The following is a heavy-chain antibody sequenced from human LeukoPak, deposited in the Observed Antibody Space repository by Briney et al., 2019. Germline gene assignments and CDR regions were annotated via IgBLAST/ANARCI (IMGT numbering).Heavy chain of an antibody. V-gene: IGHV1-18*01. CDR2: INMYNGNT. CDR1: GHTFTSYA. J-gene: IGHJ4*02. CDR3: ARVVGNYVWGSYRPEGCFDS. Sequence: VASVKVSCKASGHTFTSYAISWVRQAPGQGPEWMGWINMYNGNTNYAQKLQGRVTMTTDTSTSTAYMELRSLRSDDTAVYYCARVVGNYVWGSYRPEGCFDSWGQGTLVTVSS. D-gene: IGHD3-16*02.